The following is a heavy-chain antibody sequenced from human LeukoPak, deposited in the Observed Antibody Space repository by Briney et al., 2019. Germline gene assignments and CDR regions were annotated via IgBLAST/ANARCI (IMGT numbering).Heavy chain of an antibody. D-gene: IGHD3-10*01. Sequence: GGSLRLSCAASGFTFSTYTMNWVRQAPGKGLEWVSSISSRSSYIYYADSVKGRFTTSRDNAKNSLYLQMNSLRAEDTAVYYCARRGWFGELFPANFWGQGTLVTVSS. V-gene: IGHV3-21*01. CDR1: GFTFSTYT. CDR2: ISSRSSYI. J-gene: IGHJ4*02. CDR3: ARRGWFGELFPANF.